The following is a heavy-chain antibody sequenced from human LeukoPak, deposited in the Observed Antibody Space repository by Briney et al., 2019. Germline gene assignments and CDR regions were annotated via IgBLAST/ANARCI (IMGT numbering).Heavy chain of an antibody. CDR3: ARVVYGSGSYYKTPYYNWFDP. D-gene: IGHD3-10*01. V-gene: IGHV4-31*03. Sequence: SETLSLTCTVSGGSISSSGYYWNWIRQHPGKGLEWIGYIFYSGSTYYNPSLKSRVTISVDTSKNQFSLKLSSVTAADTAVYYCARVVYGSGSYYKTPYYNWFDPWGQGTLVTVSS. CDR1: GGSISSSGYY. J-gene: IGHJ5*02. CDR2: IFYSGST.